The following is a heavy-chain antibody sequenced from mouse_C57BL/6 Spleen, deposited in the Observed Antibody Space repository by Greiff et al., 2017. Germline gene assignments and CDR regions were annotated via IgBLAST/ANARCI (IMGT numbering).Heavy chain of an antibody. CDR3: ARSLITAVVAPFDY. CDR2: IDPNSGGT. CDR1: GYTFTSYW. J-gene: IGHJ2*01. D-gene: IGHD1-1*01. V-gene: IGHV1-72*01. Sequence: VQLQQPGAELVKPGASVKLSCKASGYTFTSYWMHWVKQRPGRGLEWIGRIDPNSGGTKYNEKFKSKATLTVDKPASTAYMQLSSLTSEDSAVYYCARSLITAVVAPFDYWGQGTTLTVSS.